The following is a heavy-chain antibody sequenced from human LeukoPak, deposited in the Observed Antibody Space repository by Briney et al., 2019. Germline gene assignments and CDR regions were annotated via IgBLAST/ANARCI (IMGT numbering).Heavy chain of an antibody. Sequence: SETLSLTCTVSGGSISSYYWSWIRQPPGKGLEWIGYIYYSGSTNYNPSLKSRVTISVDTSKNQFSLKLSSVTAADTAVYYCAGRHGYNYNYWGQGTLVTVSS. D-gene: IGHD5-18*01. CDR3: AGRHGYNYNY. V-gene: IGHV4-59*01. CDR2: IYYSGST. J-gene: IGHJ4*02. CDR1: GGSISSYY.